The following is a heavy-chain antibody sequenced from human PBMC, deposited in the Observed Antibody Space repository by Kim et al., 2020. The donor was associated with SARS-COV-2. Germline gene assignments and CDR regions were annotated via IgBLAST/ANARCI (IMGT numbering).Heavy chain of an antibody. CDR3: ARRGLPQIGWNNYYYYGMDV. CDR2: IYPGDSDT. Sequence: GESLKISCQGSGYSFTSYWIGWVRQMPGKGLEWMGIIYPGDSDTRYSPSFQGQVTISADKSISTAYLQWSSLKASDTAMYYCARRGLPQIGWNNYYYYGMDVWGQGTTVTVSS. V-gene: IGHV5-51*01. J-gene: IGHJ6*02. CDR1: GYSFTSYW. D-gene: IGHD1-1*01.